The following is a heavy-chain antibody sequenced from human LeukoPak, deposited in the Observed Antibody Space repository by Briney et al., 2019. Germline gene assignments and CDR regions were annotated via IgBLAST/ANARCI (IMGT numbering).Heavy chain of an antibody. J-gene: IGHJ6*03. CDR2: IYYSGGT. D-gene: IGHD3-3*01. CDR1: GGSISSGDYY. Sequence: SQTLSLTCTVSGGSISSGDYYWSWIRQPPGKGLEWIGYIYYSGGTYYNPSLKSRVTISVDTSKNQFSLKLSSVTAADTAVYYCASADFWSGNYYMDDWGKGTTVTVSS. V-gene: IGHV4-30-4*08. CDR3: ASADFWSGNYYMDD.